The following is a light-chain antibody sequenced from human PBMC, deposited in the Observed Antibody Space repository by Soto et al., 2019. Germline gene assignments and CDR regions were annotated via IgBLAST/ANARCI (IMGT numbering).Light chain of an antibody. J-gene: IGKJ1*01. CDR3: QQYNNWPRT. Sequence: EVVLTQSPATLSVSPGERATLSCRASQSVAGDLAWYQQKPGQAPRLLIYGASTRATGVPARFSGSGSGTEFTLTINSLQSEDFAVYYCQQYNNWPRTFGQGTKVDI. CDR2: GAS. CDR1: QSVAGD. V-gene: IGKV3-15*01.